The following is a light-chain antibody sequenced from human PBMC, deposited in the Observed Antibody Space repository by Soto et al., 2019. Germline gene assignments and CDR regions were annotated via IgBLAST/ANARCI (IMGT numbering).Light chain of an antibody. Sequence: AIRMTQSPSSLSASTGDRVTITCRASQGISSYLAWYQQKPGKAPKLLIYAASTLQSGVPSRFSGSGSGTDFTLTISCLQSEDFATYYCQQYYNWRPRFGQGTTVEIK. CDR1: QGISSY. CDR2: AAS. CDR3: QQYYNWRPR. J-gene: IGKJ1*01. V-gene: IGKV1-8*01.